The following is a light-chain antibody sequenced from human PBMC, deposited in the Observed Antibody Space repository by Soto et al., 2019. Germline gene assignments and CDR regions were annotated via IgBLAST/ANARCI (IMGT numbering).Light chain of an antibody. J-gene: IGLJ3*02. CDR2: EVS. CDR1: SSDVGGYNY. V-gene: IGLV2-14*01. CDR3: TSFTTISTWV. Sequence: QSALTQPASVSGSPGQSITISCTGTSSDVGGYNYVSWFQQHPGKAPKLKIYEVSNRPSGVSNRFSGSKSGNTASLTISELQAEDEADYYCTSFTTISTWVFGGGTLLTVL.